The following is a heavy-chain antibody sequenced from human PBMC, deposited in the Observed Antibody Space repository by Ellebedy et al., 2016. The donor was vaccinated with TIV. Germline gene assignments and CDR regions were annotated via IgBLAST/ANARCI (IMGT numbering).Heavy chain of an antibody. CDR2: ISAYNGNT. J-gene: IGHJ5*02. V-gene: IGHV1-18*01. CDR3: ARAQKGIAAAGYSFDP. CDR1: GYTFTSYG. D-gene: IGHD6-13*01. Sequence: AASVKVSCKASGYTFTSYGISWVRQAPGQGLEWMGWISAYNGNTNYAQKLQGRVTMTTDTSTSTAYMELSSLRSEDTAVYYCARAQKGIAAAGYSFDPWGQGTLVTVSS.